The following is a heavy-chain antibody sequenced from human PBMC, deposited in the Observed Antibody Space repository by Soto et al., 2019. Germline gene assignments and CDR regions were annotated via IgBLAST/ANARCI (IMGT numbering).Heavy chain of an antibody. Sequence: GGSLRLSCAASGFTFSSCAMVWVRQAPGKGLEWVSDIIDSGGSTYYADSVKGRFTISRDNSKSTLYLQMNSLRAEDTALYYCAKGRSYYYYYGVDVWVQGTTVTVSS. V-gene: IGHV3-23*01. CDR3: AKGRSYYYYYGVDV. CDR2: IIDSGGST. CDR1: GFTFSSCA. J-gene: IGHJ6*02.